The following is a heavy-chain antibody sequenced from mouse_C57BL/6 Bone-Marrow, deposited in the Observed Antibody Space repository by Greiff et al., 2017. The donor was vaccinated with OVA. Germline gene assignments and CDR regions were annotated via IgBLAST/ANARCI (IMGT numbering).Heavy chain of an antibody. J-gene: IGHJ4*01. CDR2: IHPNSGST. Sequence: QVQLQQPGAVLVKPGASVKLSCKASGYTFTSYWMHWVKQRPGQGLEWIGMIHPNSGSTNYNEKFKSKATLTVDKSSSTAYMQLSSLTSEDSAVYYCATSWVGAMDYWGQGTSVTVSS. CDR3: ATSWVGAMDY. CDR1: GYTFTSYW. D-gene: IGHD4-1*01. V-gene: IGHV1-64*01.